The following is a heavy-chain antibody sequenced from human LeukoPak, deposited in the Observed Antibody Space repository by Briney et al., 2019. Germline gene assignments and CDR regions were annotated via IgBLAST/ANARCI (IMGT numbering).Heavy chain of an antibody. D-gene: IGHD6-13*01. Sequence: QPGGSLRLSCAASGFSFSGSAIHWVRQASGKGLEWVGRIRGKADNYATTYAASVKGRFTISRHDSNNTAYLQMNSLTTEDTAVYYCTRWGLSSSWTVPFDSWGQGTLVTVSS. CDR1: GFSFSGSA. CDR3: TRWGLSSSWTVPFDS. CDR2: IRGKADNYAT. V-gene: IGHV3-73*01. J-gene: IGHJ4*02.